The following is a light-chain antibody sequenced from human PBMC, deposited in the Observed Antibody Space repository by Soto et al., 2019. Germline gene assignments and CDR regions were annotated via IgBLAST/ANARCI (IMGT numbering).Light chain of an antibody. CDR1: QSISSY. V-gene: IGKV1-39*01. Sequence: DIQMTQSPSSLSASVGDRVTITCRASQSISSYLNWYQQKPGKAPKLLIYAASSLQSGVPSRFSGSGSGTDVTITINSPQPEDFATYYCQQSYSTPRTFGQGTKVEIK. CDR3: QQSYSTPRT. J-gene: IGKJ1*01. CDR2: AAS.